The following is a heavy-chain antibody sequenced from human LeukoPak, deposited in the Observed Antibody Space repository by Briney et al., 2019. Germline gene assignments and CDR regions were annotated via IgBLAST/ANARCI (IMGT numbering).Heavy chain of an antibody. CDR1: GYTFTGNY. D-gene: IGHD6-13*01. Sequence: GASVKVSCEASGYTFTGNYIHWVRQAPGQGLEWMGWINPNSGGTKYAQNFQGRVTMTRDTSISTAYMDLRGLRSDDTAIYYCARLGNSSHPYFDYWGQGTLVTVSS. CDR3: ARLGNSSHPYFDY. V-gene: IGHV1-2*02. J-gene: IGHJ4*02. CDR2: INPNSGGT.